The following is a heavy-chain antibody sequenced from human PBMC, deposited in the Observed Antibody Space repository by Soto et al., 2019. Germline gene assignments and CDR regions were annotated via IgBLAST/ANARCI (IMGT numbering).Heavy chain of an antibody. Sequence: EVQLEESGGGSVQLGESLRVSCVASGFTFRNQWMHWVRQVPGKGLVWVCRINGDGTRASYADFVKGRFTISRDNAQNLLFRQLNSRRVDDTGVYHCARGGAAGRGDAIDIWGPGTTVAVSS. CDR2: INGDGTRA. CDR3: ARGGAAGRGDAIDI. V-gene: IGHV3-74*01. J-gene: IGHJ3*02. D-gene: IGHD3-10*01. CDR1: GFTFRNQW.